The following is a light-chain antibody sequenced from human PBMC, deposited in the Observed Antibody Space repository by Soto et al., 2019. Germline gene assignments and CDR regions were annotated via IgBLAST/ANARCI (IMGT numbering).Light chain of an antibody. Sequence: EVVLTQSPATLSLSQGERVTLSCRASQSVSSNLAWYQQKPGQAPRLLIYGASTRATDVPARFSGSGSGTEFTLTISSLQSEDFAVYYCQQYNNWPETFGQGTKVDI. J-gene: IGKJ1*01. CDR1: QSVSSN. V-gene: IGKV3-15*01. CDR3: QQYNNWPET. CDR2: GAS.